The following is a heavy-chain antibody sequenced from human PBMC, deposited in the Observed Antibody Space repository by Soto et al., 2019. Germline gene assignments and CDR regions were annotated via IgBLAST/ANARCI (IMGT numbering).Heavy chain of an antibody. CDR3: ASLYSGYESQSDY. CDR2: IWYDGSNK. Sequence: QVQLVESGGGVVQPGRSLRLSCAASGFTFSSYGMHWVRQAPGKGLEWVAVIWYDGSNKYYADSVKGRFTISRDNSKNTLCLQMNSLRAEATAVYYCASLYSGYESQSDYWGQGTLVTVSS. CDR1: GFTFSSYG. J-gene: IGHJ4*02. D-gene: IGHD5-12*01. V-gene: IGHV3-33*01.